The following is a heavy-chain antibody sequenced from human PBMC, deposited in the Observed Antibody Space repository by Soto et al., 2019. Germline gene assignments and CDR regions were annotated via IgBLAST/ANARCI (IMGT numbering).Heavy chain of an antibody. CDR2: IIPIFGTA. V-gene: IGHV1-69*13. J-gene: IGHJ6*02. CDR1: GGTFSSYA. CDR3: ARDTSSSIAARDYSYGMDV. Sequence: SVKVSCKASGGTFSSYAISWVRQAPGQGLEWMGGIIPIFGTANYAQKFQGRVTITADESTRTAYMELSSLRSEDTAVYYCARDTSSSIAARDYSYGMDVWGLGTTVTVSS. D-gene: IGHD6-6*01.